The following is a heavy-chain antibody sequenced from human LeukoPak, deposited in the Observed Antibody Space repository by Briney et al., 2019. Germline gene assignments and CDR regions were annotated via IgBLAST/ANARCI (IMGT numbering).Heavy chain of an antibody. D-gene: IGHD2-21*01. Sequence: GGSLRLSCAASGFTFSSYGMHWVRQAPGKGLEWVAVIWYDGSNKYYADSVKGRFTISRDNSKNTLYLQMNSLRAEDTAVYYCAREHVVVIAIDYWGQGTLVTVSS. V-gene: IGHV3-33*01. CDR2: IWYDGSNK. CDR1: GFTFSSYG. J-gene: IGHJ4*02. CDR3: AREHVVVIAIDY.